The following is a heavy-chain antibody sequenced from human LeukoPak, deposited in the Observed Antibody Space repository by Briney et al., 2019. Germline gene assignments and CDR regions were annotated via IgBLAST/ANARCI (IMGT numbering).Heavy chain of an antibody. J-gene: IGHJ4*02. CDR3: AKGVEYMVRGVMPDY. Sequence: GGSLRLSCAASGFTFTDYWMSWVRQAPGKGLEWVANIKRDGSEKYYVDSVKGRFTISRDNSKNTQYLQMNSLRAEDTAVYYCAKGVEYMVRGVMPDYWGQGTLVTVSS. CDR2: IKRDGSEK. CDR1: GFTFTDYW. V-gene: IGHV3-7*01. D-gene: IGHD3-10*01.